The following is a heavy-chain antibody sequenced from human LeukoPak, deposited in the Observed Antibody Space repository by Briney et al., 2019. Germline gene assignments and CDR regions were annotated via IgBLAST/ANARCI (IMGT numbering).Heavy chain of an antibody. J-gene: IGHJ4*02. CDR2: ISSSSSYI. D-gene: IGHD2-8*02. CDR3: ARGWGKKGDRLCDY. Sequence: PGGSLRLSCAASGFTFSSYSMNWVRQAPGKGLEWVSSISSSSSYIYYADSVKGRFTISRDNAKNSLYLQMNSLRAEDTAVYYCARGWGKKGDRLCDYWGQGTLVTVSS. CDR1: GFTFSSYS. V-gene: IGHV3-21*01.